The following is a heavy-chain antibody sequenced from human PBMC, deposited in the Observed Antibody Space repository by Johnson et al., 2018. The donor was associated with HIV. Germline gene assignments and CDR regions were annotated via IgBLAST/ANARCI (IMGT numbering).Heavy chain of an antibody. V-gene: IGHV3-30*04. J-gene: IGHJ3*02. CDR3: ARDRSMGSYYVSDAFDI. CDR1: GFTFSSYA. CDR2: VPYDGSYK. D-gene: IGHD1-26*01. Sequence: QMLLVESGGVVVQPGRSLRLSCAASGFTFSSYAMHWVRQAPGKGLEWVAFVPYDGSYKYYADSVKGRFTISRDNSKNTLYLQMNSLRAEDTAVYYCARDRSMGSYYVSDAFDIWGQGTMVTVSS.